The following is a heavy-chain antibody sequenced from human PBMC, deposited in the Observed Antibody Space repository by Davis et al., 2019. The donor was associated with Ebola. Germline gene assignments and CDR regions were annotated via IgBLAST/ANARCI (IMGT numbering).Heavy chain of an antibody. V-gene: IGHV4-59*12. Sequence: PCAASGFTFSSYWMHWVRQAPGKGLEWIGYIYYSGSTYYNPSLKSRVTISVDTSKNQFSLKLSSVTAADTAVYYCARGTTVTTGYFDYWGQGTLVTVSS. J-gene: IGHJ4*02. CDR3: ARGTTVTTGYFDY. D-gene: IGHD4-17*01. CDR1: GFTFSSYW. CDR2: IYYSGST.